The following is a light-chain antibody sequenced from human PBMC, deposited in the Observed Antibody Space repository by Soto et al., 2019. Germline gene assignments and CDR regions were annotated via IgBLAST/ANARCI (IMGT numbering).Light chain of an antibody. V-gene: IGLV2-14*01. Sequence: QSVLTQPASVSGSPGQSITISCTGTSSDVGGYNYVSWYQQHPGKAPKLMIYEVRNRPSGVSNRFSGSKSGNTASLTISGLQAEDEADYYCSSYTSSSSPYVFGTGTQLTVL. CDR2: EVR. J-gene: IGLJ1*01. CDR3: SSYTSSSSPYV. CDR1: SSDVGGYNY.